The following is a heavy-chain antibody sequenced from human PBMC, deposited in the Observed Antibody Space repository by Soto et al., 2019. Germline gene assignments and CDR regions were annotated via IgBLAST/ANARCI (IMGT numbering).Heavy chain of an antibody. D-gene: IGHD6-13*01. J-gene: IGHJ4*02. CDR2: ISGSDGST. V-gene: IGHV3-23*01. CDR1: GFTFSSYA. CDR3: ARRSSSWYFDY. Sequence: EVQLLESGGGLVQPGGSLRLSCAASGFTFSSYAMNWVRQAPGKGLEWVSVISGSDGSTYYADSVKGRFTISRDNSKNKMNLQMNSLRAEEPAVYYCARRSSSWYFDYWGQGTLVTVSS.